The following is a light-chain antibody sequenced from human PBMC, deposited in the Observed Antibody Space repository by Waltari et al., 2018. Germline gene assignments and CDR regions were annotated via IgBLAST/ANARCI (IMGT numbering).Light chain of an antibody. CDR1: CSDVGTSNY. CDR2: FVS. J-gene: IGLJ2*01. V-gene: IGLV2-14*03. CDR3: SSYITTNTLEL. Sequence: QSALTQPASVSGSPRQSIPISFTGPCSDVGTSNYFCLYQQHPGPAPKLLIYFVSFRPSGCCYRFSGSKSGNMASLTSSGLQAEDEADYYSSSYITTNTLELFGGGTSLIVL.